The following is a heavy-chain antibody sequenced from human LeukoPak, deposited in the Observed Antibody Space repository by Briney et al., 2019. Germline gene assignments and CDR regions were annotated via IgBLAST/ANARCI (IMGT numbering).Heavy chain of an antibody. D-gene: IGHD6-13*01. V-gene: IGHV5-51*01. J-gene: IGHJ5*02. CDR2: IYPGDSDT. Sequence: GESLKISCKGSGYSFASYWIGWVRQMPGKGLEWMGIIYPGDSDTRYSPSFQGQVTISADKSISTAYLQWSSLKASDTAMYYCARQGYSSSWKGSNWFDPWGQGTLVTVSS. CDR3: ARQGYSSSWKGSNWFDP. CDR1: GYSFASYW.